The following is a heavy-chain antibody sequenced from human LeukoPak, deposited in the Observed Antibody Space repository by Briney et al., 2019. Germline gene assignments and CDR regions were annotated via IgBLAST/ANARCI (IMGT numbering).Heavy chain of an antibody. Sequence: SETLSLTCTVSGGSISSYYWSWIRQPPGKGLEWIGYIYTSGSTNYNPSLKSRVTISVDTSKNQFSLKLSSVTAADTAVYYCARHANFNGPLGYYYYMDVWSKGTTVTVSS. J-gene: IGHJ6*03. CDR1: GGSISSYY. CDR3: ARHANFNGPLGYYYYMDV. CDR2: IYTSGST. V-gene: IGHV4-4*09. D-gene: IGHD6-6*01.